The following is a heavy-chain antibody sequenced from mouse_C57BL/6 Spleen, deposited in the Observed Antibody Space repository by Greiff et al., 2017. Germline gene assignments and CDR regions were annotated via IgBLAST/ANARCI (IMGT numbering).Heavy chain of an antibody. J-gene: IGHJ4*01. V-gene: IGHV1-4*01. CDR2: INPSSGYT. CDR3: ARLAGTGAMDY. Sequence: QVQLKQSGAELARPGASVKMSCKASGYTFTSYTMHWVKQRPGQGLEWIGYINPSSGYTKYNQKFKDKATLTADKSSSTAYMQLSSLTSEDSAVYYCARLAGTGAMDYWGQGTSVTVSS. D-gene: IGHD3-3*01. CDR1: GYTFTSYT.